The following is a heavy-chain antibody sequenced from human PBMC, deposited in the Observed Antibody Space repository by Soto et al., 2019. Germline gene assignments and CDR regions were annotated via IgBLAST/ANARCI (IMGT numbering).Heavy chain of an antibody. CDR1: GYTFTSYG. D-gene: IGHD3-3*01. V-gene: IGHV1-18*04. Sequence: ASVKVSCKASGYTFTSYGISWVRQAPGQGLEWMGWISAYNGNTNYAQKLQGRVTMTTDTSTSTAYMELRRLRSDDTAVYYCARYEDYWSGHYSYGMDVWGQGTTVTVSS. J-gene: IGHJ6*02. CDR2: ISAYNGNT. CDR3: ARYEDYWSGHYSYGMDV.